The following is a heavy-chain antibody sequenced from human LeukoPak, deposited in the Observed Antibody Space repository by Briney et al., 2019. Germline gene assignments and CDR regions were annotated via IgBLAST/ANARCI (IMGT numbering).Heavy chain of an antibody. Sequence: ASVKVSCKASGYTFTDYYMHWVRQAPGQGLEWMGWINPNSGGTNYAQKFQGRVTVTRDTSISTAYMELSRLRSDDTAVYYCVRGRGSSGYPDYWGQGTLVTVSS. V-gene: IGHV1-2*02. CDR3: VRGRGSSGYPDY. D-gene: IGHD3-22*01. CDR1: GYTFTDYY. CDR2: INPNSGGT. J-gene: IGHJ4*02.